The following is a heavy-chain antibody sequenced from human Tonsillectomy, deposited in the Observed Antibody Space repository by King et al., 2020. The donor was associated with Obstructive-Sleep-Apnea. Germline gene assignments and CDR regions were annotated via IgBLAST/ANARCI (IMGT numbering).Heavy chain of an antibody. Sequence: QLQESGPGLVKPSQTLSLTCSVSGGSISSDGYYWSWIRQHPGKGLEWIGYIYYSGSTYSIPSLKSRVIISVDTSKNQFSLKLSSVTAADTAVYYCARDSHDFYYYYGMDVWGQGTTVTVSS. V-gene: IGHV4-31*03. J-gene: IGHJ6*02. D-gene: IGHD1-1*01. CDR1: GGSISSDGYY. CDR3: ARDSHDFYYYYGMDV. CDR2: IYYSGST.